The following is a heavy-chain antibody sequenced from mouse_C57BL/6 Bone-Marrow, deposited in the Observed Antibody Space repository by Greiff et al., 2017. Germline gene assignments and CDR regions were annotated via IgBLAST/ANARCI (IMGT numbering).Heavy chain of an antibody. D-gene: IGHD1-1*01. CDR1: GYNFTSYW. J-gene: IGHJ2*01. CDR3: AREGVYYPYYFDY. Sequence: QVQLQQPGAELVKPGDSVKLSCKASGYNFTSYWMHWVKQRPGQGLEWIGMIHPNSGSTNYNEKFKSKATLTVDKSSSTAYMQLSSLTSEDSAVYYCAREGVYYPYYFDYWGQGTTLTVSS. V-gene: IGHV1-64*01. CDR2: IHPNSGST.